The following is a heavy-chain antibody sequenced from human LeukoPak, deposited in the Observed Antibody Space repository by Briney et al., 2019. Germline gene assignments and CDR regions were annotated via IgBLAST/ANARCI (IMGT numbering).Heavy chain of an antibody. Sequence: RASVKVSCKASGYTFTSYDINWVRQATGQGLEWMGWMNPNSGNTGYAQKFQGRVTMTRNTSISTAYMELSSLRSEDTAVYYCARGNYDFWRSQKNMLGMDVWGQGTTVTVSS. CDR2: MNPNSGNT. J-gene: IGHJ6*02. CDR3: ARGNYDFWRSQKNMLGMDV. CDR1: GYTFTSYD. D-gene: IGHD3-3*01. V-gene: IGHV1-8*01.